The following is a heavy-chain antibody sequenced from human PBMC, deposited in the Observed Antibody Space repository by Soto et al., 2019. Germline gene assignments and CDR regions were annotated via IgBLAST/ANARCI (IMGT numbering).Heavy chain of an antibody. CDR3: ARADDYIWGKSAFDI. Sequence: PGESLKISCKGSGYSFTSYWIGWVRQMPGKGLEWMGIIYPGDSDTRYSPSFQGQVTISADKSISTAYLQWSSLKASDTAMYYCARADDYIWGKSAFDIWGQGTMVTVSS. CDR2: IYPGDSDT. V-gene: IGHV5-51*01. J-gene: IGHJ3*02. CDR1: GYSFTSYW. D-gene: IGHD3-16*01.